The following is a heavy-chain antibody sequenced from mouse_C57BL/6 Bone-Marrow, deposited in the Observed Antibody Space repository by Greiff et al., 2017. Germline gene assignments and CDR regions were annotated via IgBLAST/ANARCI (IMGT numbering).Heavy chain of an antibody. J-gene: IGHJ2*01. CDR1: GYAFSSSW. Sequence: QVQLQQSGPELVKPGASVKISCKASGYAFSSSWLNWVKPRPGKGLQWIGRIYPGDGDTNYNGKFKGQATLTADKSSSTAYMQLSSLTSDDSAVYFCVGATVVYFDYWGGGTTLTVSS. CDR3: VGATVVYFDY. D-gene: IGHD1-1*01. V-gene: IGHV1-82*01. CDR2: IYPGDGDT.